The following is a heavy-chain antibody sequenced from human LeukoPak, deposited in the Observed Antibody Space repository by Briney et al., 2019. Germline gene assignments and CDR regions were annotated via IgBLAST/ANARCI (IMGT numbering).Heavy chain of an antibody. Sequence: ASVKVSCKASGYTFTGYYMHWVRQAPGKGLEWMGGFDPEDGETIYAQKFQGRVTMTEDTSTDTAYMELSSLRSEDTAVYYCAIRRAPRYSYGPHYGMDVWGQGTTVTVSS. CDR2: FDPEDGET. CDR3: AIRRAPRYSYGPHYGMDV. J-gene: IGHJ6*02. V-gene: IGHV1-24*01. CDR1: GYTFTGYY. D-gene: IGHD5-18*01.